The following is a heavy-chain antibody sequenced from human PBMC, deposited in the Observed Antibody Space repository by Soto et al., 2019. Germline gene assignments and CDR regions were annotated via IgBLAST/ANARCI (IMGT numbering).Heavy chain of an antibody. J-gene: IGHJ4*02. D-gene: IGHD5-12*01. Sequence: GGSLRLSCAASGFTFSSYDMHWVRQATGKGLEWVSAIGTAGDTYYPGSVKGRFTISRENAKNSLYLQMNSLRAEDTAVYYCAKVEAAYSGYGEFDYWGQGTLVTVSS. CDR3: AKVEAAYSGYGEFDY. CDR2: IGTAGDT. V-gene: IGHV3-13*01. CDR1: GFTFSSYD.